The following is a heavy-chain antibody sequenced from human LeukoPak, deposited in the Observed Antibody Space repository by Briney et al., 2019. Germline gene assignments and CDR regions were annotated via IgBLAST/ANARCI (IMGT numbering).Heavy chain of an antibody. CDR2: ISGSGGST. J-gene: IGHJ4*02. D-gene: IGHD2-2*01. Sequence: QPGGSLRLSCAAFGLTVSSNYMSWFRQAPGKGLEWVSAISGSGGSTYYADSVKGRFTISRDNSKNTLYLQMNSLRAEDTAVYYCAKETNKGYQLPSFIDYWGQGTLVTVSS. CDR3: AKETNKGYQLPSFIDY. CDR1: GLTVSSNY. V-gene: IGHV3-23*01.